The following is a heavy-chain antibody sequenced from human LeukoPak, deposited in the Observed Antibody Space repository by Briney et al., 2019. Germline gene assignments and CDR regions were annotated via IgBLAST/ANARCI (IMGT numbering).Heavy chain of an antibody. CDR1: GGSISSSSYY. J-gene: IGHJ6*03. D-gene: IGHD5-24*01. V-gene: IGHV4-39*07. CDR2: IYYRGST. Sequence: SETLSLTCTVSGGSISSSSYYWGWIRQPPGKGLEWIGSIYYRGSTNYNPSLQSRVTISVDMSNNQFSLKLRSVTAADTAVYYCARVGDGYNYFHYYYMDVWGKGTTVTVSS. CDR3: ARVGDGYNYFHYYYMDV.